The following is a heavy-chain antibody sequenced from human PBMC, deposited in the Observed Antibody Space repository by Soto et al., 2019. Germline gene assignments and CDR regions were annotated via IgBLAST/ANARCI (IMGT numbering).Heavy chain of an antibody. V-gene: IGHV1-69*13. CDR1: GGTFSSYA. D-gene: IGHD4-17*01. J-gene: IGHJ3*02. Sequence: SVKVSCKASGGTFSSYAISWVRQAPGQGLEWMGGIIPIFGTANYAQKFQGRVTITADESTSTAYVELSSLRSEDTAVYYCARAPTARDAFDIWGQGTMVTVSS. CDR2: IIPIFGTA. CDR3: ARAPTARDAFDI.